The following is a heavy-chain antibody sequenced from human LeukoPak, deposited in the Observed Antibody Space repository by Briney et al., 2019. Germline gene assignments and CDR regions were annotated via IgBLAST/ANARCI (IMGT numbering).Heavy chain of an antibody. CDR1: GGSISSGDYY. J-gene: IGHJ4*02. D-gene: IGHD3-10*01. CDR3: ASITMVLGVNY. CDR2: IYYSGST. V-gene: IGHV4-30-4*08. Sequence: SETLSLTCTVSGGSISSGDYYWSWIRQPPGKGLEWIGYIYYSGSTYYNPSLKSRVTISADTSKNQFSLKLSSVTAADTAVYYCASITMVLGVNYWGQGTLVTVSS.